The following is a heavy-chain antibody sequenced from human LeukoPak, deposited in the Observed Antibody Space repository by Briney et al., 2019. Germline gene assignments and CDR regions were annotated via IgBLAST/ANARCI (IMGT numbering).Heavy chain of an antibody. CDR2: INPETGAT. CDR1: GYPFSVYY. Sequence: ASVKVSCKASGYPFSVYYIHWVRQGPGQGLEWLGWINPETGATKYAQRFEGRVTLTRDTSVTTVHMELSGLRSDDSAVYYCARENLNYYGSGSYLYWGQGSQVTVSS. J-gene: IGHJ4*02. V-gene: IGHV1-2*02. CDR3: ARENLNYYGSGSYLY. D-gene: IGHD3-10*01.